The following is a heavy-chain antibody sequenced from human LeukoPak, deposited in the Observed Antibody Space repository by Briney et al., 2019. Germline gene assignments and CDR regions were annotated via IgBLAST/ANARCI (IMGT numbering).Heavy chain of an antibody. CDR1: GGSISNSSYY. CDR2: IYYSGST. CDR3: ARDPVGDGYNEPRGLDS. V-gene: IGHV4-39*07. D-gene: IGHD5-24*01. J-gene: IGHJ5*01. Sequence: PSETLSLTCTVSGGSISNSSYYWGWIRQPPGKGLEWIGSIYYSGSTYYNPSLKSRVTISVYTSKNQFSLKLTSVTAADTARYYCARDPVGDGYNEPRGLDSWGQGTLVTVST.